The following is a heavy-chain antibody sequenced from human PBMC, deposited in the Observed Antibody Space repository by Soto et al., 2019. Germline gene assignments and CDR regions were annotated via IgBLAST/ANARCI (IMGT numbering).Heavy chain of an antibody. D-gene: IGHD6-13*01. V-gene: IGHV6-1*01. J-gene: IGHJ6*02. Sequence: SQTLSLTCAISGDSVSSNSAACDWIRQSPSRGLAWLGRTYYRSKWYNDYAVSVKSRKTINPDTSKNQFSLQLNSVTPEDMAVYYCARDLGSDEGRYSSSWYGGYYGMDVWGQGTTVTVSS. CDR3: ARDLGSDEGRYSSSWYGGYYGMDV. CDR2: TYYRSKWYN. CDR1: GDSVSSNSAA.